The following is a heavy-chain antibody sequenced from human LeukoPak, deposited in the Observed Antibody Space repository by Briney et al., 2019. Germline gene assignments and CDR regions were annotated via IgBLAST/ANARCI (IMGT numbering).Heavy chain of an antibody. V-gene: IGHV4-39*01. D-gene: IGHD2-15*01. CDR1: GGSISSSSYY. J-gene: IGHJ4*02. Sequence: SETLSLTCTVSGGSISSSSYYWGWIRQPPGKGLEWIGSIYYSGSTYYNPSLKSRVTISVGTSKNQFSLKLSSVTAADTAVYYCARCPPTNAAPHPKYYFDYWGQGTLVTVSS. CDR3: ARCPPTNAAPHPKYYFDY. CDR2: IYYSGST.